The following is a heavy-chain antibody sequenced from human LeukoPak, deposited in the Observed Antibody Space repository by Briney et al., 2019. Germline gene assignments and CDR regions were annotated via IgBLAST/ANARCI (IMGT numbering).Heavy chain of an antibody. CDR3: ARGAVTGFMLNWFDP. CDR1: GGSFSGYY. J-gene: IGHJ5*02. D-gene: IGHD2-8*01. V-gene: IGHV4-34*01. CDR2: INHSGST. Sequence: SETLSLTCAVYGGSFSGYYWSWIRQPPGKWLEWIGEINHSGSTNYNPSLKSRVTISVDTSKNQFSLKLSSVTAADTAVYYCARGAVTGFMLNWFDPWGQGTLVTVSS.